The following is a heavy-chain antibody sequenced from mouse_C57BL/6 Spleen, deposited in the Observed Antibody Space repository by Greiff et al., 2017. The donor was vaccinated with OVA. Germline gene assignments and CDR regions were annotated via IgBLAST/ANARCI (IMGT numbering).Heavy chain of an antibody. V-gene: IGHV14-4*01. CDR2: IDPENGDT. CDR3: TTEGQLRPF. Sequence: VQLQQSGAELVRPGASVKLSCTASGFNIKDDYMHWVKQRPEQGLEWIGWIDPENGDTEYASKFQGKATITADTSSNTAYLQLSSLTSEDTAVYYCTTEGQLRPFWGQGTLVTVSA. J-gene: IGHJ3*01. D-gene: IGHD3-2*02. CDR1: GFNIKDDY.